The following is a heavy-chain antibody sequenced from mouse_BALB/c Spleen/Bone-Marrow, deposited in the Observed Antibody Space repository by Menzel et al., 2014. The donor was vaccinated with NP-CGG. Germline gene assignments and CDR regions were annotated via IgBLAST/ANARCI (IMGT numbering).Heavy chain of an antibody. J-gene: IGHJ3*01. V-gene: IGHV5-4*02. CDR2: ISDGGNYT. Sequence: EVKLMESGGGLVKPGGSLKLSCAASGFTFGDYYMYWVRQTPEKRLEWVATISDGGNYTYYPDSVKGRFTISRDNAKNNLYLQMSSLKSEDTAMYFCTRGGFAYWGQGTLVTVSA. CDR1: GFTFGDYY. CDR3: TRGGFAY.